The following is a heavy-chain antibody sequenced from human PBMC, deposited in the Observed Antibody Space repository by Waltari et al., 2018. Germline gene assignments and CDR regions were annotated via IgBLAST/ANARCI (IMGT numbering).Heavy chain of an antibody. CDR2: VNANSGDT. CDR3: AREGIPAAGDLDH. Sequence: QVQLVQSGAEVKKPGASVTVSCQASGYTFTGYYIHWVRQAPGQGLEWMGWVNANSGDTTYAQKFQGRVTMTRDTSISTAYMELSSLTSDDTAVYYCAREGIPAAGDLDHWGQGTLVTVSS. V-gene: IGHV1-2*02. CDR1: GYTFTGYY. J-gene: IGHJ4*02. D-gene: IGHD6-13*01.